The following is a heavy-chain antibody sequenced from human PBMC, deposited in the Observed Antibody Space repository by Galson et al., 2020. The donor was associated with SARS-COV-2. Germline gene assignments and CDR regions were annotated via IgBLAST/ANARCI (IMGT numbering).Heavy chain of an antibody. J-gene: IGHJ4*02. Sequence: SETLSLTCNVSSGSISSSRYYWGWIRQPPGRGLEWIGSVSYSGTTYYKPSLKSRVTGSVDTSKNQFSLRLNSVTAADTAVYYCAREAGNSWYFDYWAQGTLVTVSS. CDR2: VSYSGTT. V-gene: IGHV4-39*07. CDR3: AREAGNSWYFDY. CDR1: SGSISSSRYY. D-gene: IGHD6-13*01.